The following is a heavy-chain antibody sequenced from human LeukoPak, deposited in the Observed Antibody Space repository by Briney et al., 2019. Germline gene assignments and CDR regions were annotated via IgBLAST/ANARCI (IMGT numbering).Heavy chain of an antibody. CDR2: IYHSGST. CDR3: ARSDDFWSGYPNVVYYFDY. Sequence: PSETLSLTCTVSGYSISSGYYWGWIRQPPGKGLEWIGSIYHSGSTYYNPSLKSRVTISVDTSKNQFSLKLSSVTAADTAVYYCARSDDFWSGYPNVVYYFDYWGQGTLVTVSS. CDR1: GYSISSGYY. D-gene: IGHD3-3*01. V-gene: IGHV4-38-2*02. J-gene: IGHJ4*02.